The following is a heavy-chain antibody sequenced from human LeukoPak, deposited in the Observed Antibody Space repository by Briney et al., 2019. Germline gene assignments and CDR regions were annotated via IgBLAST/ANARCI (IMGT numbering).Heavy chain of an antibody. D-gene: IGHD6-6*01. CDR2: IYTSGST. J-gene: IGHJ5*02. Sequence: PSETLSLTCTVSGGSISSYYWSWIRQPAGKGLEWIGRIYTSGSTNYNPSLKSRVTMSVDTSKNQFPLKLSSVTAADTAVYYCARDPPASIAARPSQYNWFDPWGQGTLVTVSS. V-gene: IGHV4-4*07. CDR1: GGSISSYY. CDR3: ARDPPASIAARPSQYNWFDP.